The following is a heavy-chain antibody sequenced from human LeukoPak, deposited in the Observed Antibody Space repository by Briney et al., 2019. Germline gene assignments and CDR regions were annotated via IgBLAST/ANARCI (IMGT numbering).Heavy chain of an antibody. J-gene: IGHJ5*02. CDR3: AREHLFSGSENFVLHNWFDP. V-gene: IGHV1-2*02. D-gene: IGHD3-10*01. CDR1: GYTFTNYD. CDR2: INPNTGGT. Sequence: ASVKVSCKASGYTFTNYDISWVRQAPGQGLEWLGRINPNTGGTNNAQRFQGRVTVTRDTSISTAYMELSSLRSDDTAVYYCAREHLFSGSENFVLHNWFDPWGQGTLVTVSS.